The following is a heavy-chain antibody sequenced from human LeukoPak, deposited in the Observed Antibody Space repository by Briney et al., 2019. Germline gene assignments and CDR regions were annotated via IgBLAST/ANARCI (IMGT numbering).Heavy chain of an antibody. CDR1: GFTFSNYA. Sequence: GGSLRLSCAASGFTFSNYAMDWVRQAPGKGLEWVSGISGSGGSAYYADSVKGRFTISRDSSKNTLFLQMNRLRAEDTAVYYCAKVGTEVKSGYSYGSPDDYWGQGTLVTVSS. D-gene: IGHD5-18*01. J-gene: IGHJ4*02. CDR3: AKVGTEVKSGYSYGSPDDY. V-gene: IGHV3-23*01. CDR2: ISGSGGSA.